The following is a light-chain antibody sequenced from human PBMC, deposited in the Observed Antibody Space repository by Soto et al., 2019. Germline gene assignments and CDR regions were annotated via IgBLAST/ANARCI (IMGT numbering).Light chain of an antibody. CDR3: ISYTGSSTSYV. V-gene: IGLV2-14*01. CDR2: EDS. CDR1: SSDVGSYDH. Sequence: QSALTQPASVSGSPGQSITISCSGTSSDVGSYDHVAWYQQFPGKTPKLMIYEDSNRPSGVSSRFSGSKSGNTASLTISGLQAEDEADYYCISYTGSSTSYVFGSGTKVTVL. J-gene: IGLJ1*01.